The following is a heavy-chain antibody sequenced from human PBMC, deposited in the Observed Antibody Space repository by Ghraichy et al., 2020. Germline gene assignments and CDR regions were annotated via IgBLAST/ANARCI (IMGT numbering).Heavy chain of an antibody. CDR1: GYTFTTYA. Sequence: ASVKVSCKASGYTFTTYAIHWVRQAPGQSLEWMGWITIVDGNTKYSQKFQGRLTFTRDTSASTTYMELSSLRSEDTAVYYCARGLQYSSGWYHSDYFDFWGQGTLVTVSS. J-gene: IGHJ4*02. V-gene: IGHV1-3*04. D-gene: IGHD6-19*01. CDR3: ARGLQYSSGWYHSDYFDF. CDR2: ITIVDGNT.